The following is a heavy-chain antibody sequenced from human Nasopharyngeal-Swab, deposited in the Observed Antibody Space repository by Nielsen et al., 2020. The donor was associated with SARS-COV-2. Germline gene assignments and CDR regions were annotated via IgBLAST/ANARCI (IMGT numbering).Heavy chain of an antibody. CDR3: ARNLAAAHQYYFDY. CDR1: GFTVSSNY. V-gene: IGHV3-53*01. J-gene: IGHJ4*02. CDR2: LYTGGSTI. D-gene: IGHD6-13*01. Sequence: GESLKISCAASGFTVSSNYMTWVRQAPGKGLEWVSVLYTGGSTIYYADSVKGRFTISRDNAKNSLYLQMNSLRAEDTAVYYCARNLAAAHQYYFDYWGQGTLVTVSS.